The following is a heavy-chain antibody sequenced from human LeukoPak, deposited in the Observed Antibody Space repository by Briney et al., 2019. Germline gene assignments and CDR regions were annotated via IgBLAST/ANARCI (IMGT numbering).Heavy chain of an antibody. CDR1: GYTFTGYY. CDR2: INPNSGGT. J-gene: IGHJ4*02. D-gene: IGHD6-6*01. CDR3: ARVFRSITARLDFDY. Sequence: ASVKVSCKASGYTFTGYYMHWVRQAPGQGLEWMGWINPNSGGTNYAQKFQGRVTMTRDTSITTAYMELSRLRSDDTAVYYCARVFRSITARLDFDYWGQGALVTVSS. V-gene: IGHV1-2*02.